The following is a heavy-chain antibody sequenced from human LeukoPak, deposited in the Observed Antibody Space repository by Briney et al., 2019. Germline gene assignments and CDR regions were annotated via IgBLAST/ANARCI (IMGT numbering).Heavy chain of an antibody. CDR3: AHRLLDEDYDFWSGYPNWFDP. CDR2: IYWNDDK. CDR1: GFSLSTSGVG. Sequence: ESGPTLVKATQTLTLTCTFSGFSLSTSGVGVGWIRQPLGKALEWLTLIYWNDDKRYSPSLKSRLTITKDTSKNQVVLTMTNMDPVDTATYYCAHRLLDEDYDFWSGYPNWFDPWGQGTLVTVSS. J-gene: IGHJ5*02. D-gene: IGHD3-3*01. V-gene: IGHV2-5*01.